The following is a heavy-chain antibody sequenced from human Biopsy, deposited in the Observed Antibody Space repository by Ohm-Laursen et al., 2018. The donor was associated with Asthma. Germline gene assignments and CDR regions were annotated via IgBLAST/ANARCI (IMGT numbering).Heavy chain of an antibody. J-gene: IGHJ4*02. Sequence: SSVKVSCKSLGGTFNTYVIGWVRQAPGQGLEWMGGINSVFGTTTYPQKFQDRVTITADDSTSTVYMELSSLRSEDTAVFYFARKAGSCISRTCYSLDFWGQGTLVTVSS. V-gene: IGHV1-69*01. CDR1: GGTFNTYV. D-gene: IGHD2-2*01. CDR3: ARKAGSCISRTCYSLDF. CDR2: INSVFGTT.